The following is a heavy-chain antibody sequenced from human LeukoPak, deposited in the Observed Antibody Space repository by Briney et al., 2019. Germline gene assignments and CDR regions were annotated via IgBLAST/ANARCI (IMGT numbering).Heavy chain of an antibody. Sequence: GGSLRLSCVVSGFTVSNNYMSWVRQAPRKGLEWVSLIYSGGSTYYADSVKGRFTISRDNAKNSLYLQMNSLRAEDTAVYYCARGHYQLSWGQGILVTVSS. CDR2: IYSGGST. CDR3: ARGHYQLS. D-gene: IGHD2-2*01. CDR1: GFTVSNNY. V-gene: IGHV3-66*01. J-gene: IGHJ5*02.